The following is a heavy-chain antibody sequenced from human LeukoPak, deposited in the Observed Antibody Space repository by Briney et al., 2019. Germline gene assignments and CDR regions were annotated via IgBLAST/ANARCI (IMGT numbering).Heavy chain of an antibody. CDR3: ARDGGCGDYGVQYFDY. Sequence: ASVKVSCKASGYTFTSYGISWVRQAPGQGLEWMGWISAYNGNTNYAQKLQGRVTMTTDTSTRTAYMELRSLRVDDTAVYYCARDGGCGDYGVQYFDYWGQGTLVTVSS. D-gene: IGHD4-17*01. CDR1: GYTFTSYG. V-gene: IGHV1-18*01. J-gene: IGHJ4*02. CDR2: ISAYNGNT.